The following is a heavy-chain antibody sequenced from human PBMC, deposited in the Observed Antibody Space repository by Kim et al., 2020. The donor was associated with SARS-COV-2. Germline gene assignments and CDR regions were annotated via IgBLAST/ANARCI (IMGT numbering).Heavy chain of an antibody. CDR3: ARVRSDYDFWSGYHYYYYMDV. D-gene: IGHD3-3*01. V-gene: IGHV4-30-4*01. CDR1: GGSISSGDYY. Sequence: SETLSLTCTVSGGSISSGDYYWSWIRQPPGKGLEWIGYIYYSGSTYYNPSLKSRVTISVDTSKNQFSLKLSSVTAADTAVYYCARVRSDYDFWSGYHYYYYMDVWGKGTTVTVSS. J-gene: IGHJ6*03. CDR2: IYYSGST.